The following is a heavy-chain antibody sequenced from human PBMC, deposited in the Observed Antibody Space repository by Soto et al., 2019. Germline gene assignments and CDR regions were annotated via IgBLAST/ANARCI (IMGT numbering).Heavy chain of an antibody. J-gene: IGHJ4*02. CDR3: AKVGWGGDS. Sequence: EALSGTCSVPVDSFSRGSYHWSWIRQPPGKGLEWIGFKPYTGSPDYNPSLKSRVVISIDRSKNQFSLKLSSVTATDTAVYFCAKVGWGGDSWGQGTLVSVSS. CDR2: KPYTGSP. CDR1: VDSFSRGSYH. D-gene: IGHD7-27*01. V-gene: IGHV4-61*01.